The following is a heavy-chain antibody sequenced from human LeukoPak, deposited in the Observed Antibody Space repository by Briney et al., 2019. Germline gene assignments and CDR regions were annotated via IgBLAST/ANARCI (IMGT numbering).Heavy chain of an antibody. D-gene: IGHD3-10*01. CDR3: ARKWFGELLSTYYYYGMDV. CDR2: INHSGST. J-gene: IGHJ6*02. Sequence: SETLSLTCAVYGGSFSGYYWSWIRQPPGKGLEWIGEINHSGSTNYNPSLKSRVTISVDTSKNQFSLKLSSVTAADTAVYYCARKWFGELLSTYYYYGMDVWGQGTTVTVSS. V-gene: IGHV4-34*01. CDR1: GGSFSGYY.